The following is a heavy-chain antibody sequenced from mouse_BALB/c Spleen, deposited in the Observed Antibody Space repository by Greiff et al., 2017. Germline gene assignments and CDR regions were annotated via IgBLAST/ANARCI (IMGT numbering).Heavy chain of an antibody. CDR2: IYPGNSDT. D-gene: IGHD1-1*01. Sequence: DVQLQESGTVLARPGASVKMSCKASGYTFTSYWMHWVKQRPGQGLEWIGAIYPGNSDTSYNQKFKGKAKLTAVTSTSTAYMELSSLTNEDSAVYYCTRGNYGPYFDYWGQGTTLTVSS. J-gene: IGHJ2*01. V-gene: IGHV1-5*01. CDR1: GYTFTSYW. CDR3: TRGNYGPYFDY.